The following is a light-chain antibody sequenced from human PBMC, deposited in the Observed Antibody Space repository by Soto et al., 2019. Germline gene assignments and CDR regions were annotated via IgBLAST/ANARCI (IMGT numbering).Light chain of an antibody. CDR1: QSLNRNY. V-gene: IGKV3-20*01. CDR2: ATS. CDR3: QRYGLSPPFS. J-gene: IGKJ3*01. Sequence: EIVLTQSPGTLSLSPGERASLSCRASQSLNRNYVAWYQQKVGQAPRLLIYATSGKATGIPDRFRGSGSGTEFNLTIARLEPEDFAVYYCQRYGLSPPFSFGPGTKVEI.